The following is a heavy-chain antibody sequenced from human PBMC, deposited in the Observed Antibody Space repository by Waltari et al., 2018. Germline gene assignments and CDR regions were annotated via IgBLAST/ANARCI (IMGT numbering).Heavy chain of an antibody. Sequence: EVQLVESGGGLVQPGGSLRLSCAASGFTFSSYWMHWVRQATGKGLGWGSRCMSEGSSTSCADSVTVRFTISRDNTKNTLYLQMNSRSAEYTAVYYCARDGGNSVYNWFDPWGQGTLVTVSS. CDR1: GFTFSSYW. V-gene: IGHV3-74*01. CDR2: CMSEGSST. CDR3: ARDGGNSVYNWFDP. J-gene: IGHJ5*02. D-gene: IGHD2-21*02.